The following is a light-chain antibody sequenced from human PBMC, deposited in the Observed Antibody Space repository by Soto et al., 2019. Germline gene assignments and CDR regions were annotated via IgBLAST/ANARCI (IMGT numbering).Light chain of an antibody. CDR2: DVS. V-gene: IGLV2-14*01. CDR1: SSDVGTYDH. Sequence: QSALTQPASVFGSPGQSSTISCTGTSSDVGTYDHVSWYQQRPGKAPKLMIYDVSNRPSGVSNRFSGSKSGNTASLTISGLQGDDEADYYCSSYTSSSTYVFGTGTKVTVL. J-gene: IGLJ1*01. CDR3: SSYTSSSTYV.